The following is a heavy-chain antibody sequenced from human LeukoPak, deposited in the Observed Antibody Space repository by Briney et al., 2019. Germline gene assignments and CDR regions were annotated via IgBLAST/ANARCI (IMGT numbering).Heavy chain of an antibody. CDR2: ISSSSSTI. Sequence: GGSLRLSCAASGFTFSSYSMNWVRQAPGKGLEGVSYISSSSSTIYYADSVKGRFTISRDNAKNSLYLQMNSLRAEDTAVYYCATSRGSWPDYFDYWGQGTLVTVSS. D-gene: IGHD6-13*01. J-gene: IGHJ4*02. CDR1: GFTFSSYS. CDR3: ATSRGSWPDYFDY. V-gene: IGHV3-48*04.